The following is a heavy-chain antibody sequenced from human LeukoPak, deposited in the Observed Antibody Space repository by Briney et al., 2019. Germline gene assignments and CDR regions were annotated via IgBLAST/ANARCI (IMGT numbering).Heavy chain of an antibody. CDR3: ARDVDTAMVFGNYFDY. J-gene: IGHJ4*02. Sequence: PSETLSLTCTVSGHSISSGYYWGWIRQPPGKGLEWIGSIYHSGSTYYNPSLKSRVTISVDTSKNQFSLKLSSVTAADTAVYYCARDVDTAMVFGNYFDYWGQGTLVTVSS. D-gene: IGHD5-18*01. CDR1: GHSISSGYY. CDR2: IYHSGST. V-gene: IGHV4-38-2*02.